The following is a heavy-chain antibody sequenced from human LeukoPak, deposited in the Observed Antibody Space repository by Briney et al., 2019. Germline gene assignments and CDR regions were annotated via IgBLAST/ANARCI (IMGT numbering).Heavy chain of an antibody. CDR1: GGSISSGGYY. V-gene: IGHV4-31*03. J-gene: IGHJ6*02. CDR3: ARDSPATSLFYYGMDV. CDR2: IYYSGST. Sequence: SEALSLTCTVSGGSISSGGYYWSWIRQHPGKGLEWIGYIYYSGSTYYNPSLKSRVTISVDTSKNQFSLKLSSVTAADTAVYYCARDSPATSLFYYGMDVWGHGTTVTVSS. D-gene: IGHD5-12*01.